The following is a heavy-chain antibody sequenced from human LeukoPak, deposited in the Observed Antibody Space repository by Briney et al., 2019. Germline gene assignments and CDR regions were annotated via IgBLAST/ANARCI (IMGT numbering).Heavy chain of an antibody. V-gene: IGHV4-59*12. CDR1: GGSINNYY. CDR3: AREGGFYRPLDY. Sequence: SETLSLTCTVSGGSINNYYWNWIRQPPGKGLEWIGYIYYSGSTYYNPSLKSRVTISVDKSKNQFSLKLTSVTAADTAVYYCAREGGFYRPLDYSGQGTLVTVSS. CDR2: IYYSGST. D-gene: IGHD3-3*01. J-gene: IGHJ4*02.